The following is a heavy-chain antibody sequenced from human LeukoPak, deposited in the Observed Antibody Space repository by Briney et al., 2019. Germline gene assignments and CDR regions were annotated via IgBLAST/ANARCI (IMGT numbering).Heavy chain of an antibody. V-gene: IGHV1-2*02. Sequence: GASVKVSCKASGYTFADYYMFWVRQAPGQGLEWMGWINPTSGGTKYVQKFQGRVTMTRDRSINTAYMELSSLTYDDTAVYYCATGGPVESAPTWFDPWGQGTLVTASS. J-gene: IGHJ5*02. CDR1: GYTFADYY. CDR2: INPTSGGT. CDR3: ATGGPVESAPTWFDP. D-gene: IGHD4-23*01.